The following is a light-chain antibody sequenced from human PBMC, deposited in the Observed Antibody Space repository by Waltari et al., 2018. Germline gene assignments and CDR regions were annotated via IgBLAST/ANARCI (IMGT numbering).Light chain of an antibody. CDR3: QQHGTLPAT. CDR2: RAS. CDR1: QCVGSSS. J-gene: IGKJ1*01. V-gene: IGKV3-20*01. Sequence: IVLTNPPVTASLSPGERVTLSCRTSQCVGSSSLPGYKQKPGHAPRLVIYRASRKATGIPNRFSGSGSGTDFSLTISRLEPEDFAVYYCQQHGTLPATFGQGTKVEIK.